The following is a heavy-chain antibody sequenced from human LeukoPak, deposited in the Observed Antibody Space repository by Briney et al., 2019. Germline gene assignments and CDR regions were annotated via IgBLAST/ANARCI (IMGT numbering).Heavy chain of an antibody. Sequence: GGSLRLSCAASGFTFSSYEMNWVRQAPGKGLEWVSYISSSGSTIYYADSVKGRFTISRDNAKNSLYLQMNSLRAEDTAVYYCARADSGTPYYFDYWGQGTLVTVSS. CDR2: ISSSGSTI. V-gene: IGHV3-48*03. D-gene: IGHD5-12*01. J-gene: IGHJ4*02. CDR3: ARADSGTPYYFDY. CDR1: GFTFSSYE.